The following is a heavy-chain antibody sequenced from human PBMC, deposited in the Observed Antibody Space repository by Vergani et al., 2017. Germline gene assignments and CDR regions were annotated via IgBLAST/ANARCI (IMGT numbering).Heavy chain of an antibody. CDR1: GFTFSSYW. CDR2: INSDGSST. CDR3: ARARYGDYRWFDP. V-gene: IGHV3-74*01. Sequence: EVELVESGGGLVQPGGSLRLSCAASGFTFSSYWMHWVRQAPGKGLVWVSRINSDGSSTDYAYSVRGRFTISIDNAKNTLYLQMNSLRAEDTAVYYCARARYGDYRWFDPWGQGTLVTVSS. J-gene: IGHJ5*02. D-gene: IGHD4-17*01.